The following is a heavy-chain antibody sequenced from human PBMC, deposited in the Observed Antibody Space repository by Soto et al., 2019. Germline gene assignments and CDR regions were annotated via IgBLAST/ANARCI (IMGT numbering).Heavy chain of an antibody. V-gene: IGHV3-23*01. CDR2: ISGSGSST. D-gene: IGHD7-27*01. CDR3: AKRPPRGTANWGKYFDY. CDR1: GFAFSTYA. J-gene: IGHJ4*02. Sequence: GGSLRLSCAASGFAFSTYAMSWVRQAPGKGLEWVSGISGSGSSTYYADSVKGRFTISRDNSKNTLYLQMNSLRAEDTAVYYCAKRPPRGTANWGKYFDYWGQGTLVTVSS.